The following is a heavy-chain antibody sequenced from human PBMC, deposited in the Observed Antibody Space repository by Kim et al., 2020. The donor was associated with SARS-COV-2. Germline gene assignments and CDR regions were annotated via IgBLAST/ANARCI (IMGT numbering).Heavy chain of an antibody. CDR2: INHSGST. D-gene: IGHD3-22*01. V-gene: IGHV4-34*01. CDR3: ARGLGEYYYDLIDY. CDR1: GGSFSGYY. J-gene: IGHJ4*02. Sequence: SETLSLTCAVYGGSFSGYYWSWIRQPPGKGLEWIGEINHSGSTNYNPSLKSRVTISVDTSKNQFSLKLSSVTAADTAVYYCARGLGEYYYDLIDYWGQGTLVTVSS.